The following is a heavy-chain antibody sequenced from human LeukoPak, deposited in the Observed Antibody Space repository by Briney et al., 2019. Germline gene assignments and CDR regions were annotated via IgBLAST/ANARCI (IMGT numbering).Heavy chain of an antibody. CDR1: GYTFTGYY. D-gene: IGHD4/OR15-4a*01. J-gene: IGHJ6*02. Sequence: ASVKVSCKASGYTFTGYYMHWVRQAPGQGLEWMGWINPNSGGTNYARKFQGRVTMTRDTSISTAYMELSRLRSDDTAVYYCARGVLPYYYYGMDVWGQGTTVTVSS. V-gene: IGHV1-2*02. CDR3: ARGVLPYYYYGMDV. CDR2: INPNSGGT.